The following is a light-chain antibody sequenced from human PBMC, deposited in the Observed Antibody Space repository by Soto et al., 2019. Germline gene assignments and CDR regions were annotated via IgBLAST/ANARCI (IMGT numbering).Light chain of an antibody. V-gene: IGLV2-14*01. CDR3: SSYTSLSTII. CDR1: RRDVGAFNY. J-gene: IGLJ2*01. Sequence: QSVLTQPASVSGSPGQSITISCSGTRRDVGAFNYVSWYQQHPDKAPKLIIYEVNNRPSGISDRFSGSKSGDTASLTISGLQPEDDGDYYCSSYTSLSTIIFGGGTKLTVL. CDR2: EVN.